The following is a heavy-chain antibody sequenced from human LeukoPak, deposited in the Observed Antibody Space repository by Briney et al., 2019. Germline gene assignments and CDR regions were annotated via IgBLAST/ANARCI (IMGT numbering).Heavy chain of an antibody. CDR3: ATGGFRPFEA. J-gene: IGHJ5*02. CDR2: IYYSGTT. D-gene: IGHD3-10*01. CDR1: GGSISSNSYY. V-gene: IGHV4-31*03. Sequence: SQTLSLTCTVSGGSISSNSYYCSWVRHHPGKGLEWIGSIYYSGTTYYNPSLKSRLTISLDTSKNQFSLKLTSVTAADTAVYYCATGGFRPFEAWGQGMLVTVSS.